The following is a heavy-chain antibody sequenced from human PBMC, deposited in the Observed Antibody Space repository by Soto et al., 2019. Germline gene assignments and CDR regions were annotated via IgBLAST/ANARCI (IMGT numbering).Heavy chain of an antibody. CDR1: GYTFTSYD. D-gene: IGHD6-13*01. CDR3: ARELSSSWRFDY. J-gene: IGHJ4*02. V-gene: IGHV1-8*01. Sequence: QVQLVQSGAEVKKPGDSVKVSCKASGYTFTSYDINWVRQATGQGLEWMGLMNPNSGNTGYAQKFQGRVTMTRNTSISTAYMELSSLKSEDTAVYYCARELSSSWRFDYWGQGTLVTVSS. CDR2: MNPNSGNT.